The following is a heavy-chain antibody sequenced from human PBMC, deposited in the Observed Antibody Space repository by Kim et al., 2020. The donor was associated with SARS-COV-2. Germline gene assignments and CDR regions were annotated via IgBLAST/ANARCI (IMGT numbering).Heavy chain of an antibody. J-gene: IGHJ1*01. D-gene: IGHD2-2*02. Sequence: GGSLRLSCAASGFTFSSYAMSWVRQAPGKGLEWVSAISGSGGSTYYADSVKGRFTISRDNSKNTLYLQMNSLRAEDTAVYYCAKVRGYCSSTSCYTGYFQHWGQGTLVTVSS. V-gene: IGHV3-23*01. CDR3: AKVRGYCSSTSCYTGYFQH. CDR1: GFTFSSYA. CDR2: ISGSGGST.